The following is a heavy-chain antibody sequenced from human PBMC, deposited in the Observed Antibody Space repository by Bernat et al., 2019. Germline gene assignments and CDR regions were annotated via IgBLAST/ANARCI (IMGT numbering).Heavy chain of an antibody. CDR3: ARSIAVADTFDY. J-gene: IGHJ4*02. Sequence: QLQLQESGPGLVKPSETLSLTCTVSGGSISSSSYYWGWIRQPPGKGLEWIGSIYYSGSTYYNPSLKSRVTISVDTSKNQFSLKPSSVTAADTAVYYCARSIAVADTFDYWGQGTLVTVSS. D-gene: IGHD6-19*01. CDR2: IYYSGST. V-gene: IGHV4-39*01. CDR1: GGSISSSSYY.